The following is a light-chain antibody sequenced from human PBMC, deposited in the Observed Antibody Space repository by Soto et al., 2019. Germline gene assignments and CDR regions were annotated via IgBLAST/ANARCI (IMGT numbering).Light chain of an antibody. CDR1: VLAKKY. V-gene: IGLV3-27*01. CDR3: YSAADNNLV. J-gene: IGLJ2*01. Sequence: SYELTQPSSVSVSPGQTARITCSGDVLAKKYARWFQQKPGQAPVLMIYKDSERPSGIPERFSGSSSGTTVTLTISGAQVEDEADYYCYSAADNNLVFGGGNKLTVL. CDR2: KDS.